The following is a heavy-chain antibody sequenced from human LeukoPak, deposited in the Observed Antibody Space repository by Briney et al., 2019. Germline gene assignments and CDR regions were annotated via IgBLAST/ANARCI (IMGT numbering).Heavy chain of an antibody. CDR1: GGSFSGYY. Sequence: SETQSLTCAVYGGSFSGYYWCWIRQAPGNGLEWIGEINHSGSTNYNPSLKSRVTISVDTSKNQFSLKLSSVTAADTAVYYCARGRYCSGGSCYRYYYYYMDVWGKGTTVTVSS. J-gene: IGHJ6*03. D-gene: IGHD2-15*01. CDR2: INHSGST. CDR3: ARGRYCSGGSCYRYYYYYMDV. V-gene: IGHV4-34*01.